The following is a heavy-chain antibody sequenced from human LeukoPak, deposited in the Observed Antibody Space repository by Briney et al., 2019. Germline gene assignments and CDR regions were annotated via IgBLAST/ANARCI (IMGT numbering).Heavy chain of an antibody. D-gene: IGHD6-19*01. V-gene: IGHV1-18*04. Sequence: ASVKVSCKASGYTFSNYGISWVRQAPGQGLEWMGWISAYNGNTKSAQNLQGRVTMTTDTSTSTAYMELRSLRSDDTAVYYCARVAVAGRAWSDYWGQGTLVTVSS. CDR2: ISAYNGNT. CDR1: GYTFSNYG. CDR3: ARVAVAGRAWSDY. J-gene: IGHJ4*02.